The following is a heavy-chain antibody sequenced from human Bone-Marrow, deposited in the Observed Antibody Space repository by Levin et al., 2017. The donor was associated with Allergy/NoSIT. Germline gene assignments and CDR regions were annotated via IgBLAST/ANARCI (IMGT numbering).Heavy chain of an antibody. Sequence: ASETLSLTCVVSGGSMSSGGYSWSWIRQPPGKGLEWIGYIYHRGSTYYNPSLKSRVTMSVDRSKNEFSLNLDSVTAADTAVYYCARAKWSLSGTVATPSYCLDVWGKGTTVTVSS. CDR3: ARAKWSLSGTVATPSYCLDV. CDR1: GGSMSSGGYS. V-gene: IGHV4-30-2*01. J-gene: IGHJ6*03. CDR2: IYHRGST. D-gene: IGHD5-12*01.